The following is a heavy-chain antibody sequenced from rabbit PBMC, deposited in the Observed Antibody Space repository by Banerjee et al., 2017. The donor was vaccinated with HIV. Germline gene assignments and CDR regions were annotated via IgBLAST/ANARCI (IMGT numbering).Heavy chain of an antibody. J-gene: IGHJ4*01. CDR2: INTGSGSA. CDR3: ARGYVGGAGYGYGL. CDR1: GFSFSSGYD. D-gene: IGHD6-1*01. Sequence: QEQLEESGGRLVQPGGSLTLTCKASGFSFSSGYDMCWVRQAPGKGLEWIGCINTGSGSAYYASWAKGRFTISKTSSTTVTLQMTSLTAADTATYFCARGYVGGAGYGYGLWGQGTLVTVS. V-gene: IGHV1S45*01.